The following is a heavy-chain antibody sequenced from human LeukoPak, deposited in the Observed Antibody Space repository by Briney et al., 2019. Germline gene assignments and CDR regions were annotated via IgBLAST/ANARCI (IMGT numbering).Heavy chain of an antibody. CDR2: INPNSGGT. CDR1: GYTFTGYY. V-gene: IGHV1-2*02. J-gene: IGHJ1*01. CDR3: ARSDQYVVVRDAEYFQH. D-gene: IGHD3-22*01. Sequence: GASVKVSCKASGYTFTGYYMHWVRQAPGQGLEWMGWINPNSGGTNYAQKFQGRVTMTRDTSISTAYMELSSLRSEDTAVYYCARSDQYVVVRDAEYFQHWGQGTLVTVSS.